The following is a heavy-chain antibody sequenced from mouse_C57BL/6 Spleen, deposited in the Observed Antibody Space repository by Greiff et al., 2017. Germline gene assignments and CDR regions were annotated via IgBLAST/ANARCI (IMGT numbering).Heavy chain of an antibody. V-gene: IGHV1-55*01. D-gene: IGHD2-1*01. J-gene: IGHJ2*01. Sequence: VQLQQPGAELVKPGASVKMSCKASGYTFTSYWITWVKQRPGQGLEWIGDIYPGSGSTNYNEKFKGKATLTVDTSSSTAYMQLSSLTSEDSAVYYCARRTIYYGNPFDYWGQGTTLTVSS. CDR3: ARRTIYYGNPFDY. CDR1: GYTFTSYW. CDR2: IYPGSGST.